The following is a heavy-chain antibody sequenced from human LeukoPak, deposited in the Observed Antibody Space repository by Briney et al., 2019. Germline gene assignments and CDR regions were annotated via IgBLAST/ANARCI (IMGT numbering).Heavy chain of an antibody. D-gene: IGHD1-1*01. V-gene: IGHV3-74*03. CDR2: INIEGSTT. Sequence: GGSLRLSCVASGFSLCSYWVHWVRQAPGKGLVWVSRINIEGSTTTYADSVKGRFTISRDNAKKTVSLQMNSLRAEDTAVYYCVSDHTGHDDYWGQGTLVTVSS. J-gene: IGHJ4*02. CDR3: VSDHTGHDDY. CDR1: GFSLCSYW.